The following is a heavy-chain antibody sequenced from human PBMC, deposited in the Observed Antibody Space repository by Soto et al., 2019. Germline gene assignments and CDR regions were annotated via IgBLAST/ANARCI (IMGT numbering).Heavy chain of an antibody. V-gene: IGHV5-51*01. D-gene: IGHD6-13*01. J-gene: IGHJ6*02. CDR2: IYPGDSDT. CDR3: ARFEYSSTCYYYGMDV. CDR1: GYTFTNYW. Sequence: PGESLKISCKGSGYTFTNYWIGWVRQMPGKGLEWMGIIYPGDSDTKYNPSFQGQVTISADKSITTTYLQWSSLKASDTAMYYCARFEYSSTCYYYGMDVWGQGTTVTVSS.